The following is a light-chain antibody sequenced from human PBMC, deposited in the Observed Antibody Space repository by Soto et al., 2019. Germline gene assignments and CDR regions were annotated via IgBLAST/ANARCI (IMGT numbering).Light chain of an antibody. J-gene: IGKJ1*01. Sequence: EIVLTQSPATLSLSPGVRATLSCRASQSISLSLAWYQHKPGQAPSLLIYGAFTRATGIPARFSGTGSGTEFTLTISSLQSEDFALYYCQQYNDWPLTFGQGTKVDIK. V-gene: IGKV3-15*01. CDR1: QSISLS. CDR2: GAF. CDR3: QQYNDWPLT.